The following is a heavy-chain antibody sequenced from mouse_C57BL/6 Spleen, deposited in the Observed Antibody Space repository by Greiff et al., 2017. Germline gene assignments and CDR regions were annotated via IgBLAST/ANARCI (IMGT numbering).Heavy chain of an antibody. V-gene: IGHV5-9-1*02. CDR1: GFTFSSYA. CDR2: ISSGGDYI. CDR3: TREGDYYGSSPYGY. Sequence: EVQLVESGEGLVKPGGSLKLSCAASGFTFSSYAMSWVRQTPEKRLEWVAYISSGGDYIYYADTVKGRFTISRDNARNTLYLQMSSLKSEDTAMYYCTREGDYYGSSPYGYWGQGTSVTVSS. J-gene: IGHJ4*01. D-gene: IGHD1-1*01.